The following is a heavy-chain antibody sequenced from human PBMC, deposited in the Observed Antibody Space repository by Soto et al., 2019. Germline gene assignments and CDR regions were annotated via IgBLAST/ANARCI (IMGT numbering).Heavy chain of an antibody. CDR2: INPNSGGT. CDR1: GYTFTGYY. D-gene: IGHD5-18*01. V-gene: IGHV1-2*04. Sequence: ASVKVSCKASGYTFTGYYMHWVRQAPGQGLEWMGWINPNSGGTNYAQKFQGWVTMTRDTSISTAYMELSGLRSDDTAVYYCARVKDGYSYLFDPWGQGTLVTVSS. J-gene: IGHJ5*02. CDR3: ARVKDGYSYLFDP.